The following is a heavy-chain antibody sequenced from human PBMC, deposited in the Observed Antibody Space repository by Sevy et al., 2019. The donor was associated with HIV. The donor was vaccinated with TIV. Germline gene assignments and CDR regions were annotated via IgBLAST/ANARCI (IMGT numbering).Heavy chain of an antibody. CDR1: GYTFTGYY. D-gene: IGHD6-19*01. CDR3: ARVRAIAVAGAFDI. J-gene: IGHJ3*02. CDR2: INPNSGGT. V-gene: IGHV1-2*02. Sequence: ASVKVSGKASGYTFTGYYMHWVRQAPGQGLEWMGWINPNSGGTNYAQKFQGRVTMTRDTSISTAYMELSRLRSDDRAVYYCARVRAIAVAGAFDIWGHGTMVTVSS.